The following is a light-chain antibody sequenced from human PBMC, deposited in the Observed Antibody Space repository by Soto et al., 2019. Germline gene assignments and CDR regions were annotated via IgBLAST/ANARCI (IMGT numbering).Light chain of an antibody. CDR3: AAWDDSLKAI. J-gene: IGLJ7*01. Sequence: TQPPSVSETPGQRVTISCSGSSSNIGSNTVNWYQQFPGTAPRLLIYSSYQRPSGVPDRFSGSQSGTSASLAISGLQSDDEADYYCAAWDDSLKAIFGGGTQLTVL. CDR1: SSNIGSNT. CDR2: SSY. V-gene: IGLV1-44*01.